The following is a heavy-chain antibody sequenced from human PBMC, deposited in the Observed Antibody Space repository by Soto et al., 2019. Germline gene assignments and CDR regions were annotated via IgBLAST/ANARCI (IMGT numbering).Heavy chain of an antibody. D-gene: IGHD4-17*01. CDR2: LNHSGST. Sequence: KTSETLSLTCAVYGGSFSDYSWTWIRQPPGKGLEWIGELNHSGSTNYNPSLKSRVTISVDTSKNQFSLRLTSVTAADTAVYYCARDRPKVTTRWGSYYYGLDVWGQGTTVTVSS. J-gene: IGHJ6*02. CDR1: GGSFSDYS. V-gene: IGHV4-34*01. CDR3: ARDRPKVTTRWGSYYYGLDV.